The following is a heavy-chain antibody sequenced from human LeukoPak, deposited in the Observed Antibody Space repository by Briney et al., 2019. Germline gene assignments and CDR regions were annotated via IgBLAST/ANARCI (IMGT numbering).Heavy chain of an antibody. CDR1: GFNFGSYG. CDR3: SKSAVAGTHYYYYDMAV. V-gene: IGHV3-30*18. Sequence: GGSLRLSCAASGFNFGSYGMHWVRQPPGKGLEWLAVISYDGSHEYYADSVKGRFTISRDSSRNTLYLQMDSLRPEDTAMYYCSKSAVAGTHYYYYDMAVWGQGTTVTVSS. CDR2: ISYDGSHE. J-gene: IGHJ6*02. D-gene: IGHD6-19*01.